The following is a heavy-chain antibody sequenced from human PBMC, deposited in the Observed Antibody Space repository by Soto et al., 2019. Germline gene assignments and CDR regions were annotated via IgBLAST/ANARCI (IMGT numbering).Heavy chain of an antibody. J-gene: IGHJ3*02. CDR3: AREPPYCDASTLQLGDAFDI. CDR1: GGSISSGDYY. Sequence: QVQLQESGPGLVKPSQTLSLTCTVSGGSISSGDYYWSWIRQPPGKDLEWIGYIYYSGSTYYNPSLKSRVTISVETSKNQCSLKLSSVTAADTAVYYCAREPPYCDASTLQLGDAFDIWGQGTMVTVSS. D-gene: IGHD2-21*01. CDR2: IYYSGST. V-gene: IGHV4-30-4*01.